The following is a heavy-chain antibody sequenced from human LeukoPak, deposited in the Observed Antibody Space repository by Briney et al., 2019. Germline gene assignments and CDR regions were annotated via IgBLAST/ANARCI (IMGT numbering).Heavy chain of an antibody. J-gene: IGHJ4*02. CDR1: GFTFSSYW. Sequence: GGSLRLSCAASGFTFSSYWMSWVRQAPGKGLEWVANIKQDGSEKYYVDSVKGRFTISRDNAKNSLYLQMNSLRAEDTAVYYCARGGRWFQTYYLDYWGQGTLVTVSS. V-gene: IGHV3-7*01. D-gene: IGHD2-15*01. CDR2: IKQDGSEK. CDR3: ARGGRWFQTYYLDY.